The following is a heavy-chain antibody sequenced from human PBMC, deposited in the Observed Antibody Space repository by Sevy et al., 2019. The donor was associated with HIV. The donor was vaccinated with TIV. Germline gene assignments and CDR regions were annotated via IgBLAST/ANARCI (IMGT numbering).Heavy chain of an antibody. V-gene: IGHV3-33*01. CDR3: ARGGYYYDKAAYYAFDS. CDR1: GFTFSNYA. D-gene: IGHD3-22*01. Sequence: GGSLRLSCAATGFTFSNYAMHWVRQAPGKGMEWVAIIWSDGAYQYHGDSVKGRFTISRDNSKNTLYLQMNNVRVEDTAVYYCARGGYYYDKAAYYAFDSWGQGTLVTVSS. J-gene: IGHJ4*02. CDR2: IWSDGAYQ.